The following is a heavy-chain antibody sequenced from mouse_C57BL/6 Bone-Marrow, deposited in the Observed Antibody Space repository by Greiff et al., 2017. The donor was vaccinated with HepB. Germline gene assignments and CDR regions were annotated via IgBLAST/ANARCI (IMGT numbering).Heavy chain of an antibody. V-gene: IGHV1-82*01. D-gene: IGHD1-1*01. Sequence: VKLQESGPELVKPGASVKISCKASGYAFSSSWMNWVKQRPGKGLEWIGRIYPGDGDTNYNGKFKGKATLTADKSSSTAYMQLSSLTSEDSAVYFCARGDYYGKGYWGQGTTLTVSS. CDR2: IYPGDGDT. J-gene: IGHJ2*01. CDR3: ARGDYYGKGY. CDR1: GYAFSSSW.